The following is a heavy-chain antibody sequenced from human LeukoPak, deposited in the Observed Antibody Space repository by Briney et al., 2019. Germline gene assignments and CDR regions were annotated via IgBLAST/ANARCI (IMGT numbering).Heavy chain of an antibody. CDR3: AKDQSPYCGGDCPGDY. Sequence: PGGSLRLSCAASGFTFSSYGMHWVRQAPGKGLEWVAVISYDGSNKYYADSVKGRFTISRDNSKNTLYLQMNSLRAEDTAVYYCAKDQSPYCGGDCPGDYWGQGTLVTVSS. J-gene: IGHJ4*02. V-gene: IGHV3-30*18. CDR1: GFTFSSYG. D-gene: IGHD2-21*02. CDR2: ISYDGSNK.